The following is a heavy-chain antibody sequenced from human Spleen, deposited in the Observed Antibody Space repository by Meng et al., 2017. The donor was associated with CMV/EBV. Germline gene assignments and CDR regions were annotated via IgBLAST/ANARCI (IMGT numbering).Heavy chain of an antibody. CDR2: FSYTGNT. D-gene: IGHD3-10*01. V-gene: IGHV4-39*01. CDR1: GDSRSSNSYS. CDR3: ARSHGSGKDYKGFN. J-gene: IGHJ4*02. Sequence: SGDSRSSNSYSWGWIRQPPGKGLEWIGDFSYTGNTYYNPSLKSRVTISVDTSKNQFSLRLSSVTAADTAVYYCARSHGSGKDYKGFNWGQGALVTVSS.